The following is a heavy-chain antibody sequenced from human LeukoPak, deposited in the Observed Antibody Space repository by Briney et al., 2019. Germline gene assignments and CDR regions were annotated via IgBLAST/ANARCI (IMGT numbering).Heavy chain of an antibody. CDR3: ARDAGYCSSTSCYDWFDP. CDR2: IIPILGIA. CDR1: GGTFSSYA. Sequence: SVKLSCEASGGTFSSYAISLIRQAPGQGLQWMGRIIPILGIANYAQKFQGRVTITADKSTSTAYMELNSLRAEDTAVYYCARDAGYCSSTSCYDWFDPWGQGTLVTVSS. J-gene: IGHJ5*02. V-gene: IGHV1-69*04. D-gene: IGHD2-2*01.